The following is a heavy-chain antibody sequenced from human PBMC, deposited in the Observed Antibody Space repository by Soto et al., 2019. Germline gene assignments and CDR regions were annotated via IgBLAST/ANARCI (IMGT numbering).Heavy chain of an antibody. D-gene: IGHD6-19*01. CDR1: GFTFSSYS. CDR3: AREAGTWHLPLNWFDP. CDR2: ISSSSSTI. V-gene: IGHV3-48*02. J-gene: IGHJ5*02. Sequence: EVQLVESGGGLVQPGGSLRLSCAASGFTFSSYSMNWVLQAPGKGLEWVSYISSSSSTIYYADSVKGRFTISRDNAKNSLYLQMNSLRDEDTAVYYCAREAGTWHLPLNWFDPWGQGTLVTVSS.